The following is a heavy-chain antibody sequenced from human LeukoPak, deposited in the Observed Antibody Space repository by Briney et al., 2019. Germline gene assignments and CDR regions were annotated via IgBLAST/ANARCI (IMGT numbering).Heavy chain of an antibody. CDR2: IRSKAYGGTT. J-gene: IGHJ4*02. CDR1: GFTFGDYA. CDR3: TRAPIYCSSTSCYSYYFDY. V-gene: IGHV3-49*04. D-gene: IGHD2-2*01. Sequence: GGSLRLSCTASGFTFGDYAMSWVRQAPGKGLEWVGFIRSKAYGGTTEYAASVKGRFTIPRDDSKSIAYLQMNSLKTEDTAVYYCTRAPIYCSSTSCYSYYFDYWGQGTLVTVSS.